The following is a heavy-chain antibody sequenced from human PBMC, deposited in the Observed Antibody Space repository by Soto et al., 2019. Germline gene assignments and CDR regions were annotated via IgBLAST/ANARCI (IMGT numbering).Heavy chain of an antibody. CDR2: ISYDGRNK. CDR3: AREDTAMVTGIGY. V-gene: IGHV3-30*03. D-gene: IGHD5-18*01. CDR1: GFTFSSYG. Sequence: QVQLVESGGGVVQPGRSLRLSCAASGFTFSSYGMHWVRQAPGKGLEWVAVISYDGRNKYYADSVKGRFTISRDNSKNTLYLQMNSLRAEDTAVYYCAREDTAMVTGIGYWGQGTLVTVSS. J-gene: IGHJ4*02.